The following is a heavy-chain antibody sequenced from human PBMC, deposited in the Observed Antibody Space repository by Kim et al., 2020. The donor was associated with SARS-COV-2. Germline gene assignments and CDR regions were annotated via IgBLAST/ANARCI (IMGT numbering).Heavy chain of an antibody. CDR2: IYYSGST. Sequence: SETLSLTCTVSGGSISSGGYYWSWIRQHPGKGLEWIGYIYYSGSTYYNPSLKSRVTISVDTSKNQFSLKLSSVTAADTAVYYCARYCSSTSCHKWGQGTLVTVSS. D-gene: IGHD2-2*02. J-gene: IGHJ4*02. V-gene: IGHV4-31*03. CDR1: GGSISSGGYY. CDR3: ARYCSSTSCHK.